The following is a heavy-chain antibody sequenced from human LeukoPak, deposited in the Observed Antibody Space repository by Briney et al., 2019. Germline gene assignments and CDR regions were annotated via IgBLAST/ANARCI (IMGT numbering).Heavy chain of an antibody. V-gene: IGHV4-59*12. CDR3: ARTPIYYFDNSGYYN. Sequence: SETLSLTCTVSGGSISSYYWSWIRQPPGKGLEWIGEIHHSGSTNYNPSLKSRVTISVDKSRNQFSLKLSSVTAADTAVYYCARTPIYYFDNSGYYNWGQGTLVTVSS. D-gene: IGHD3-22*01. CDR1: GGSISSYY. CDR2: IHHSGST. J-gene: IGHJ4*02.